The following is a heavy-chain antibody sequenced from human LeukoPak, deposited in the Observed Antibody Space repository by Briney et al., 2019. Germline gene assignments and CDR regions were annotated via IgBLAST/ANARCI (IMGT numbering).Heavy chain of an antibody. Sequence: SETLSLTCTVSGASISSSSYYWAWTRQPPGKGLEWIVGIYYSGTTYYNPSLKSRISISVDTSKNQFSLEMKSVNAAEPAVYYCARHERRQWFHFDYWGQGTLVTVSS. D-gene: IGHD2-8*01. V-gene: IGHV4-39*01. CDR1: GASISSSSYY. CDR3: ARHERRQWFHFDY. CDR2: IYYSGTT. J-gene: IGHJ4*02.